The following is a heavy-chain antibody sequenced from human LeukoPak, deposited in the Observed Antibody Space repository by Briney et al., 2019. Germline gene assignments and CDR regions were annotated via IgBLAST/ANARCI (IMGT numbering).Heavy chain of an antibody. Sequence: GRSLRLSCAASGFTFSSYGMHWVRQAPGKGLEWVAVISYDGSNKYYADSVKGRFTISRDNSKNTLYLQMNSLRAEDTAVYYCAKDLEYSSSSRIAYYYYGMDVWGQGTTVTVSS. CDR3: AKDLEYSSSSRIAYYYYGMDV. CDR1: GFTFSSYG. V-gene: IGHV3-30*18. J-gene: IGHJ6*02. D-gene: IGHD6-6*01. CDR2: ISYDGSNK.